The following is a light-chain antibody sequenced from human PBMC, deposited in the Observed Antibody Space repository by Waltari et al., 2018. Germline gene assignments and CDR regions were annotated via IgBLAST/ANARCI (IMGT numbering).Light chain of an antibody. CDR1: QGISNY. J-gene: IGKJ4*01. CDR3: QKYNSDPLT. CDR2: AAS. V-gene: IGKV1-27*01. Sequence: DIQMTQSPSSLSASLGDRVPITCRASQGISNYLAWYQQKPGNVPKLLIYAASILQPGVPSRFSGTGSGADFTLTISSLQPEDVATYYCQKYNSDPLTFGGGTKVEIK.